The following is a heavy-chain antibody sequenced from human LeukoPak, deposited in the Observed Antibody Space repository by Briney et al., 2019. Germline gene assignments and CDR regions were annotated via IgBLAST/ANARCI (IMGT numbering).Heavy chain of an antibody. CDR3: ARDKHGLRI. J-gene: IGHJ4*02. CDR2: ISYDGSNK. Sequence: PGGSLRLSCAASGFPFSTYAMHWVRQAPGKGLEWVAVISYDGSNKYYADSVKGRFTISRDNSKNTPYLQMNSLRAEDTAVYYCARDKHGLRIWGQGTLVTVSS. V-gene: IGHV3-30-3*01. CDR1: GFPFSTYA. D-gene: IGHD3-10*01.